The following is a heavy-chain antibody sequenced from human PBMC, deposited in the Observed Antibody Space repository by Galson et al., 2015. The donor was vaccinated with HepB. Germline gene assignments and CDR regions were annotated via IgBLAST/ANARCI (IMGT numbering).Heavy chain of an antibody. CDR3: ARDRGSGSYYWYFDL. J-gene: IGHJ2*01. D-gene: IGHD3-10*01. CDR2: INAGNGNT. CDR1: GYTFTSYA. V-gene: IGHV1-3*01. Sequence: SVKVSCKASGYTFTSYAMHWVRQAPGQRLEWMGWINAGNGNTKYSQKFQGRVTITRDTSASTAYMELSSLRSEDTAVYYCARDRGSGSYYWYFDLWGRGTLVTVSS.